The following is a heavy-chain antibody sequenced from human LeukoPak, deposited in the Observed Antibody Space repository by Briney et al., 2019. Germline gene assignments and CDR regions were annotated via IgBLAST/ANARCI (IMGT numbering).Heavy chain of an antibody. D-gene: IGHD2-8*01. V-gene: IGHV1-69*05. CDR2: IIPIFGTA. CDR1: GGTFSSYA. J-gene: IGHJ4*02. CDR3: ARAPRYCTNGVCSYYFDY. Sequence: SVKVSCKASGGTFSSYAISWVRQAPGQGLEWMGGIIPIFGTANYAQKFQGRVTMTRDTSISTAYMELSRLRSDDTAVYYCARAPRYCTNGVCSYYFDYWGQGTLVTVSS.